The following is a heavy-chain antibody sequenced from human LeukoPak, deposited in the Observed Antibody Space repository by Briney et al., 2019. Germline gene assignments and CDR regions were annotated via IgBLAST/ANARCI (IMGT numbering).Heavy chain of an antibody. Sequence: PSETLSLTCTVSGGSVSSGSYYWSWIRQPPGKGLEWIGYIYYSGSTNYNPSLKSRVTISVDTSKNQFSLKLSSVTAADTAVYYCAREGYYGSGSYYSPKRYFDLWGRGTLVTVSS. D-gene: IGHD3-10*01. CDR3: AREGYYGSGSYYSPKRYFDL. CDR1: GGSVSSGSYY. CDR2: IYYSGST. V-gene: IGHV4-61*01. J-gene: IGHJ2*01.